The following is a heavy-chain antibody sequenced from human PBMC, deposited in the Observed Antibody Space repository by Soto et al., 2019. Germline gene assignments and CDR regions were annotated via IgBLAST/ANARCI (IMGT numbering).Heavy chain of an antibody. D-gene: IGHD6-13*01. V-gene: IGHV1-2*04. CDR2: INPNSGDT. J-gene: IGHJ4*02. CDR3: AKSAAAGTWPLGH. CDR1: GYTFTGYC. Sequence: GASVKVSCKASGYTFTGYCIHWVRQAPGQGLEWMGWINPNSGDTNYAQKFQGWVNMTRDTSIATLFLQMNSLRVEDTAVYYCAKSAAAGTWPLGHWGQGTLVTVSS.